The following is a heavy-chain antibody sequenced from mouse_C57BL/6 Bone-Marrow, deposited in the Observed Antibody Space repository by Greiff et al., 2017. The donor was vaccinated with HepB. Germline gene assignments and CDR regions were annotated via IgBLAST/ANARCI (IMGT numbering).Heavy chain of an antibody. V-gene: IGHV14-4*01. CDR3: TTEGSTLRYYFDY. D-gene: IGHD1-1*01. CDR2: IDPENGDT. Sequence: EVKLMESGAELVRPGASVKLSCTASGFNIKDDYMHWVKQRPEQGLEWIGWIDPENGDTEYASKFQGKATITADTSSNTAYLQLSSLTSEDTAVYYCTTEGSTLRYYFDYWGQGTTLTVSS. CDR1: GFNIKDDY. J-gene: IGHJ2*01.